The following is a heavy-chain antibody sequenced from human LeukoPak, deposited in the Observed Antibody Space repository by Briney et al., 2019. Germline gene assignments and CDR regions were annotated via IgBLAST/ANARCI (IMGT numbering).Heavy chain of an antibody. Sequence: GGSLRLSCAVSGLTFSSYSFNWVRQAPGKGLEWVSSITPTSSYIYYAESVKGRFTISRDNAKNSLYLQMNSLRAEDTAVYYCARLRRNNDNSGYYYYYDYWGQGTLVAVSS. CDR3: ARLRRNNDNSGYYYYYDY. V-gene: IGHV3-21*01. J-gene: IGHJ4*02. D-gene: IGHD3-22*01. CDR1: GLTFSSYS. CDR2: ITPTSSYI.